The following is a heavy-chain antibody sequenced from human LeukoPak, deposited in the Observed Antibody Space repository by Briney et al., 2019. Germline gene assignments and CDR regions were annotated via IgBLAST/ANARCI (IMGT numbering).Heavy chain of an antibody. D-gene: IGHD6-13*01. J-gene: IGHJ4*02. V-gene: IGHV3-21*01. CDR3: ARVQRGSSWYNFDY. CDR2: ISSSSSYI. CDR1: GFTGYG. Sequence: GGSLRLSCAASGFTGYGMNWVRQAPGKGLEWVSSISSSSSYIYYADSVKGRFTISRDNAKNSLYLQMNSLRAEGTAVYYCARVQRGSSWYNFDYWGQGTLVTVSS.